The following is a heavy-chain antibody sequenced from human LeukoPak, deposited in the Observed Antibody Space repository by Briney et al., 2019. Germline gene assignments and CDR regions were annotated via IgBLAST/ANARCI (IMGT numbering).Heavy chain of an antibody. CDR1: GFTFDDYA. J-gene: IGHJ4*02. Sequence: PGGSLRLSCAASGFTFDDYAMHWVRQAPGKGLEWVSGISWNSGSIGYADSVKGRFTISRDNAKNSLYLQMNSLRAEDTAVYYCASTSRGYSTMIVYWGQGTLVTVSS. CDR3: ASTSRGYSTMIVY. V-gene: IGHV3-9*01. CDR2: ISWNSGSI. D-gene: IGHD3-22*01.